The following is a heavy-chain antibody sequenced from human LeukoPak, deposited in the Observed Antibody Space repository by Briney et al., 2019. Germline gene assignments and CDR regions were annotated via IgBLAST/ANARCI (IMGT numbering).Heavy chain of an antibody. V-gene: IGHV3-21*01. CDR2: ISSSSYI. CDR3: ARARVTHYTDY. Sequence: GGSLRLSCAASGFTFSSYSMNWVRQAPGKGLEWVSSISSSSYIYYADSVKGRFTISRDNAKNSLYLQMNSLRAEDTAVYYCARARVTHYTDYWGQGTLVTVSS. CDR1: GFTFSSYS. D-gene: IGHD3-3*01. J-gene: IGHJ4*02.